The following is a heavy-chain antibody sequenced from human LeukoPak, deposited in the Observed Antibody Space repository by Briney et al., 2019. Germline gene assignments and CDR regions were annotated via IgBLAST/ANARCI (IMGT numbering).Heavy chain of an antibody. CDR2: IYYSGST. V-gene: IGHV4-59*08. J-gene: IGHJ5*02. D-gene: IGHD5-24*01. CDR3: ARPRGDGYNFWFDP. Sequence: PSETLSLTCTVSGGSISSYYWSWIRQPPGKGLEWIGYIYYSGSTNYNPSLKSRVTISVDTSKNQFSLKLSSVTAADTAVYYCARPRGDGYNFWFDPWGQGTLVTVSS. CDR1: GGSISSYY.